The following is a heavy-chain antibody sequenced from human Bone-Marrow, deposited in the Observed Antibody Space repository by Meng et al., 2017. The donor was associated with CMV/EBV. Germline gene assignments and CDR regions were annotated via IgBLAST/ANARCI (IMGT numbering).Heavy chain of an antibody. V-gene: IGHV2-70D*14. D-gene: IGHD6-6*01. J-gene: IGHJ4*02. Sequence: SGPTLVKPTQTLILTCTFSGFSLSTNQIRVSWIRQPPGKALEWLARIDWDDDKFYSTSLKTRLTISKGTSKNQVVLTMTNMDPMDTATYYCARMTSSSSGFDYWGQGTLVTVSS. CDR1: GFSLSTNQIR. CDR3: ARMTSSSSGFDY. CDR2: IDWDDDK.